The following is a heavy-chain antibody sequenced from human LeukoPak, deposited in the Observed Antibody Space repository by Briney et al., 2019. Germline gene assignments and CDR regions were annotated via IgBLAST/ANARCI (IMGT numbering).Heavy chain of an antibody. CDR1: GGTFSSYA. V-gene: IGHV1-69*04. J-gene: IGHJ4*02. CDR2: IIPILGIA. Sequence: GASVKVSCKASGGTFSSYAISWVRQAPGQGLEWMGRIIPILGIANYAQKFQGRVTITADKSTSTAYMELSSLRSEDTAVYYCAREWAIAAAGDYWGQGTLVTVSS. D-gene: IGHD6-13*01. CDR3: AREWAIAAAGDY.